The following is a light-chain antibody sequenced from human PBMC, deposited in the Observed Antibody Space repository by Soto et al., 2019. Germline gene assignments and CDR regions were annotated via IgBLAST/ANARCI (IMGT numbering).Light chain of an antibody. J-gene: IGLJ2*01. CDR2: EVS. V-gene: IGLV2-8*01. CDR3: SSYAGSNNVL. Sequence: QSVLTQPPSASGSPGQSVTISCTGTSCDIGGYNYVSWYQQHPGKAPKLMIYEVSKRPSGVPDRFSGSKSGNTASLTVSGLQAEDEADYYCSSYAGSNNVLFGGGTKLTVL. CDR1: SCDIGGYNY.